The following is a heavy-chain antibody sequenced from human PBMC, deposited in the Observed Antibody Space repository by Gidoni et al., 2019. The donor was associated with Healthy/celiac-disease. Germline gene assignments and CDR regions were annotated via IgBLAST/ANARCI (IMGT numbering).Heavy chain of an antibody. Sequence: QVQLQPWGAVQLTPSATLSLTCADYGGSFSGYYWSWIRQPPGKGLEWIGEINHSGSTNYNPSLKSRVTISVDTSKNQFSLKLSSVTAADTAVYYCARSYYYDSSGRYYYYYGMDVWGQGTTVTVSS. V-gene: IGHV4-34*01. J-gene: IGHJ6*02. D-gene: IGHD3-22*01. CDR2: INHSGST. CDR3: ARSYYYDSSGRYYYYYGMDV. CDR1: GGSFSGYY.